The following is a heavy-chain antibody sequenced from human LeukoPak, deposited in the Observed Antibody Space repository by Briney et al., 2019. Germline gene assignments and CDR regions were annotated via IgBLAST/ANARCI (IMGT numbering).Heavy chain of an antibody. CDR1: GGTFSSYA. D-gene: IGHD3-22*01. V-gene: IGHV1-69*04. CDR2: IIPILGIA. Sequence: SVKVSCKAPGGTFSSYAISWVRQAPGQGLEWMGRIIPILGIANYAQKFQGRVTITADKSTSTAYMELSSLRSEDTAVYYCAIDSSGYYWGQGTLVTVSS. J-gene: IGHJ4*02. CDR3: AIDSSGYY.